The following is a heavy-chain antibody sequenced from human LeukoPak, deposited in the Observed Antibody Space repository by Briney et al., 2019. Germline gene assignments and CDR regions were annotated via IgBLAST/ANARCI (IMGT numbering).Heavy chain of an antibody. V-gene: IGHV3-23*01. J-gene: IGHJ4*02. Sequence: GGSLRLSYAASGFTFSSYGLSWVPQAPGKGLEWVSTVSGSGYNTYYADSVKGRFTISRDNSANTLYLQMNSLRAEDTALYYCAKHSGSYFIYYVDSWGQGTLVSVSS. D-gene: IGHD1-26*01. CDR3: AKHSGSYFIYYVDS. CDR1: GFTFSSYG. CDR2: VSGSGYNT.